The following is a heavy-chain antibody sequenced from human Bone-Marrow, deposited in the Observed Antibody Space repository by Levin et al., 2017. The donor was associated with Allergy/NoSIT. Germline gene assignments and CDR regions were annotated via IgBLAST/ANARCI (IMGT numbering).Heavy chain of an antibody. Sequence: GGSLRLSCAASGMIFSDYYMSWIRQAPGKGPEWISYISSSGSTIFYADSVKGRFTISRDNAERALYLQMDSLRAEDTAIYYCARIMYGTDAFDVWGQGTLVTVSS. CDR1: GMIFSDYY. CDR2: ISSSGSTI. CDR3: ARIMYGTDAFDV. V-gene: IGHV3-11*01. D-gene: IGHD2-8*01. J-gene: IGHJ3*01.